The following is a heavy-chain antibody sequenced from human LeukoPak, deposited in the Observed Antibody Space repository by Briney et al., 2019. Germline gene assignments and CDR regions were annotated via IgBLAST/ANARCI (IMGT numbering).Heavy chain of an antibody. V-gene: IGHV3-30-3*01. CDR2: ISYDGSNK. CDR1: GFTFSSYA. D-gene: IGHD4-17*01. J-gene: IGHJ4*02. Sequence: GRSLRLSCAASGFTFSSYAMHWVRQAPGKGLEWVAVISYDGSNKYYADSVKGRFTIPRDNSKNTLYLQMNSLRAEDTAVYYCARDTIYGDYKYDYWGQGTLVTVSS. CDR3: ARDTIYGDYKYDY.